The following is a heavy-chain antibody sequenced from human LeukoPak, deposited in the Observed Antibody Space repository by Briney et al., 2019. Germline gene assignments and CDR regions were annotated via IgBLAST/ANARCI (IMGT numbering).Heavy chain of an antibody. J-gene: IGHJ4*02. D-gene: IGHD1-26*01. CDR1: GYIFTGYD. Sequence: ASVKVSCKASGYIFTGYDINWVRQATGQGLEWMGWMNPYTGDTGYAQKFQGRVTMTRNASVDTACMELSGLRSEDTAVYYCTRGSLSGSSRDYWGQGTLVTVSS. CDR3: TRGSLSGSSRDY. CDR2: MNPYTGDT. V-gene: IGHV1-8*01.